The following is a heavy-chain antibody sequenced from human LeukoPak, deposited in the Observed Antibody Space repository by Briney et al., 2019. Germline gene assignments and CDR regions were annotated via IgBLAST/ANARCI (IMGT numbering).Heavy chain of an antibody. CDR3: AKDVVRGSGRINWFDP. J-gene: IGHJ5*02. CDR2: ISGSGSNT. V-gene: IGHV3-23*01. D-gene: IGHD3-10*01. Sequence: GGSLRLSCAASGFPFNDYAMTWVRQAPGKGLEWVSAISGSGSNTYYADSVKGRFSISRDDSKNTLYLQMDSLTAEDTALYYCAKDVVRGSGRINWFDPWGQGTLATVSS. CDR1: GFPFNDYA.